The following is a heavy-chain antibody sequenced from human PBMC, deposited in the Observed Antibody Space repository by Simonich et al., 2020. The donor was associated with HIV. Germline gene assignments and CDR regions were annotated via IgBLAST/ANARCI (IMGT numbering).Heavy chain of an antibody. CDR2: IYWDDDK. CDR1: GFSLSTRGVG. Sequence: QITLKESGPTLVKPTQTLTLTCTFSGFSLSTRGVGVGWIRPPPGKALEWLALIYWDDDKRYSPSLKSRLTITKDTSKTQVVLTMTNMDPVDTATYYCAHSPGGGSGSYYNYFDYWGQGTLVTVSS. V-gene: IGHV2-5*02. D-gene: IGHD3-10*01. CDR3: AHSPGGGSGSYYNYFDY. J-gene: IGHJ4*02.